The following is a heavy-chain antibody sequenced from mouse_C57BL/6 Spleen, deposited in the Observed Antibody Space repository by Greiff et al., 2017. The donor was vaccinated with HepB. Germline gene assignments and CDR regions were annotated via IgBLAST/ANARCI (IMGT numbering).Heavy chain of an antibody. V-gene: IGHV1-61*01. CDR2: IYPSDSET. CDR3: ARFYDGYLDY. CDR1: GYTFTSYW. J-gene: IGHJ2*01. D-gene: IGHD2-3*01. Sequence: QVQLQQPGAELVRPGSSVKLSCKASGYTFTSYWMDWVKQRPGQGLEWIGNIYPSDSETHYNQKFKDKATLTVDKSSSTAYMQLSSLTSEDSAVYYCARFYDGYLDYWGQGTTLTVSS.